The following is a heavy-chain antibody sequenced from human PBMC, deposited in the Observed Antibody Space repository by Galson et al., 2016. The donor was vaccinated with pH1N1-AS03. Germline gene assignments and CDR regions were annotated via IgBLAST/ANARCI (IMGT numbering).Heavy chain of an antibody. CDR2: IKEDGSEK. J-gene: IGHJ6*03. CDR3: ARGRPLVVPGTLVRYYYSMDG. CDR1: GFMFSKYW. V-gene: IGHV3-7*01. D-gene: IGHD2-2*01. Sequence: CAASGFMFSKYWMNWVRQAPGKGLEWVANIKEDGSEKDHVDSVKGRFTISRDNAKYSLYLHMSSLRAEDTAVYYCARGRPLVVPGTLVRYYYSMDGWGKGTTVTVSS.